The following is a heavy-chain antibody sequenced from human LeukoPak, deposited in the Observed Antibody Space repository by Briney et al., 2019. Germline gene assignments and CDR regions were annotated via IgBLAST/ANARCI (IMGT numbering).Heavy chain of an antibody. Sequence: GGSLRLSCAASGFTFSSYGMHWVRQAPGKGLEWVAFIRYDGSNKYYADSVKGRFTISRDNSKNTLYLQMHSLRAEDTAMYYCLCSGSGHYYFDYWGQGTLVTVSS. CDR3: LCSGSGHYYFDY. D-gene: IGHD3-10*02. CDR1: GFTFSSYG. J-gene: IGHJ4*02. V-gene: IGHV3-30*02. CDR2: IRYDGSNK.